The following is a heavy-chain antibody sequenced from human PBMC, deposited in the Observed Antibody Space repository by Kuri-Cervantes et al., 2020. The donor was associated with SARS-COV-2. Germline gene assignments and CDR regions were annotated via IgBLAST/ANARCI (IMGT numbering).Heavy chain of an antibody. CDR2: ISSGRRSI. J-gene: IGHJ6*02. Sequence: GGSLRLSCAASGFTFGASDMNWVRQSPGKGLEWVSYISSGRRSIYYTDAVKGRFTISRDNGKNSLFLQMNSLRAEDTAVYYCASEVIPNPSEKYAYYGLDVWGQGTTVTVSS. CDR1: GFTFGASD. D-gene: IGHD1-26*01. V-gene: IGHV3-48*01. CDR3: ASEVIPNPSEKYAYYGLDV.